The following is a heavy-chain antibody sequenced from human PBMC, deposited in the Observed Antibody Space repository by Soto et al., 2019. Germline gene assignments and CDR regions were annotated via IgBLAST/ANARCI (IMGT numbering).Heavy chain of an antibody. V-gene: IGHV3-72*01. CDR2: TRNKANSYTT. CDR1: GFTFSDHY. CDR3: ARAGSHCSGGSCYYYYYYMDV. J-gene: IGHJ6*03. D-gene: IGHD2-15*01. Sequence: EVQLVESGGGLVQPGGSLRLSCAASGFTFSDHYMDWVRQAPGKGLEWVGRTRNKANSYTTEYAASVKGRFTISRDDSTNSLYLQMNSLKTEDTAVYYCARAGSHCSGGSCYYYYYYMDVWGKGTTVTVSS.